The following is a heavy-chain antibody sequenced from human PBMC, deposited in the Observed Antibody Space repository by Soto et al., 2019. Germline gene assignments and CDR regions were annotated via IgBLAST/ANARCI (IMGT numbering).Heavy chain of an antibody. D-gene: IGHD2-15*01. CDR1: VCCVRSLIYY. J-gene: IGHJ3*02. CDR3: ARKRDLSRGNDDLDI. Sequence: PSETRWLTCTFCVCCVRSLIYYLSCIRQPPGKGLELIVYMYYSWSTNYNPSLKSRVTISLDTSKNQFSLKLRSVTAADTAVYFCARKRDLSRGNDDLDIWGPRTMLNVSS. V-gene: IGHV4-61*01. CDR2: MYYSWST.